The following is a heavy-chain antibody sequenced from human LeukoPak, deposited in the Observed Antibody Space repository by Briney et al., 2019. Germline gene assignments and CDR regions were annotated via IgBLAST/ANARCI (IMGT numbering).Heavy chain of an antibody. CDR1: GFTFSGYG. J-gene: IGHJ4*02. D-gene: IGHD3-10*01. CDR2: ISGSGGST. Sequence: PGGTLRLSCAASGFTFSGYGMSWVRQAPGKGLEWVSAISGSGGSTYYADSVKGRFTISRDNSKNTLYLQMNSLRAEDTAVYYCAKAPNYYGSGSYDYWGQGTLVTVSS. CDR3: AKAPNYYGSGSYDY. V-gene: IGHV3-23*01.